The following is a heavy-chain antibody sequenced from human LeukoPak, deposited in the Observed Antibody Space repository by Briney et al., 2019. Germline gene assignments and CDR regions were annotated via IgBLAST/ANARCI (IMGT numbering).Heavy chain of an antibody. V-gene: IGHV1-69*01. D-gene: IGHD1-26*01. CDR1: GGTFSSYA. Sequence: SVKVSCKASGGTFSSYAISWVRQAPGQGLEWMGGIIPIFGTANYAQKFQGRVTITADESTSTAYMELSSLRSEDTAVYYCASRYSGSYYDYYGMDVWGQGTTVTVS. CDR2: IIPIFGTA. J-gene: IGHJ6*02. CDR3: ASRYSGSYYDYYGMDV.